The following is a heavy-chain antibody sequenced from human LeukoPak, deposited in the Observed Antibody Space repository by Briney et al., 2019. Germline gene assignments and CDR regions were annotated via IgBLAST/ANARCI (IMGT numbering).Heavy chain of an antibody. Sequence: GGSLRLSCTASGFTFGDYAMSWVRQAPGKGLEWVGFIRSKAYGGTTEYAASVKGRFTISRDDSKSIAYLQMNSLKTEDTAVYYCTLYYYDSSGSFSNYFDYWGQGTLVTVSS. J-gene: IGHJ4*02. CDR3: TLYYYDSSGSFSNYFDY. CDR1: GFTFGDYA. V-gene: IGHV3-49*04. CDR2: IRSKAYGGTT. D-gene: IGHD3-22*01.